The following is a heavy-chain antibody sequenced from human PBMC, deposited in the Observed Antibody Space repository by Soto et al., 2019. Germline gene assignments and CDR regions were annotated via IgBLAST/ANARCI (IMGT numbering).Heavy chain of an antibody. CDR3: ATTRGIAVGGSFDY. Sequence: LSRTCTVSGGSISSSSSYWGWIRQPPGKGLEWIGTIYSGSTYYNPSLKSRVTISVDTSKNQFSLKLSSVAAADTAIYFCATTRGIAVGGSFDYWGQGTLVTVSS. J-gene: IGHJ4*02. CDR2: IYSGST. D-gene: IGHD6-13*01. CDR1: GGSISSSSSY. V-gene: IGHV4-39*01.